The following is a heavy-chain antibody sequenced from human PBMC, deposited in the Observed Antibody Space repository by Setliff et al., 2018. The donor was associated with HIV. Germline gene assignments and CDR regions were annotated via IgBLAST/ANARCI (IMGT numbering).Heavy chain of an antibody. V-gene: IGHV4-39*01. J-gene: IGHJ4*02. CDR1: GGSISSSSYY. Sequence: VSGGSISSSSYYWGWIRQPPGKGLEWVGSVYYSGSTYYNPSLKSRVTISVDTSKNQFSLNVSSVTAADKAVYYCARHVGYDSSGRLDYWGQGTLVTVSS. CDR3: ARHVGYDSSGRLDY. CDR2: VYYSGST. D-gene: IGHD3-22*01.